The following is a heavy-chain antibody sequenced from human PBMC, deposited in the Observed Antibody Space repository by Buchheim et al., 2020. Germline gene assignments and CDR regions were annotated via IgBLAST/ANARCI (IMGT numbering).Heavy chain of an antibody. Sequence: EVQVLESGGGLVQPGGSLRLSCAASGFTFTNYGMTWVRQTPGKGLEWVSAISGSGGSTYYADSVKGRFTISRDNSKNTLYLQMNSLRAEDTAVYYCANYRLDYGGTYYFDYWGQGTL. J-gene: IGHJ4*02. CDR3: ANYRLDYGGTYYFDY. CDR2: ISGSGGST. V-gene: IGHV3-23*01. D-gene: IGHD4-23*01. CDR1: GFTFTNYG.